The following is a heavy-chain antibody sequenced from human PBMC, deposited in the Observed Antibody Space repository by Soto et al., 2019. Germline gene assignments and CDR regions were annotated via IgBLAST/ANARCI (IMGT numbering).Heavy chain of an antibody. J-gene: IGHJ4*02. V-gene: IGHV1-18*04. CDR3: ARDEYSSSALIDY. Sequence: ASLKVSCKASGYTFTSYYIHWVRQSPGQGLEWMGRINANSGNTNYAQKLQGRVTMTTDTSTSTAYMELRSLRSDDTAVYYCARDEYSSSALIDYWGQGTLVTVSS. D-gene: IGHD6-6*01. CDR2: INANSGNT. CDR1: GYTFTSYY.